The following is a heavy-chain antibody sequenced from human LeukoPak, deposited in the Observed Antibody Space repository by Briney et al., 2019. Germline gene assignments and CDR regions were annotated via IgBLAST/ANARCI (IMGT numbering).Heavy chain of an antibody. D-gene: IGHD3-9*01. CDR1: GGSISSGDYY. J-gene: IGHJ4*02. V-gene: IGHV4-30-4*08. CDR2: IYYSGST. Sequence: SETLSLTCTVSGGSISSGDYYWSWIRQPPGKGLEWIGYIYYSGSTYYNPSLKSRVTISVDTSKNQFSPKLSSVTAADTAVYYCARIYYDILTGYIFDYWGQGTLVTVSS. CDR3: ARIYYDILTGYIFDY.